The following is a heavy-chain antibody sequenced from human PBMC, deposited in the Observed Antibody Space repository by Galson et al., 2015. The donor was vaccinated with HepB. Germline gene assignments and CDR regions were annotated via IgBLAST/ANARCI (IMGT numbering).Heavy chain of an antibody. CDR3: AKDEGYYDTSDYVAYDAFDI. CDR2: ISYDGSSK. V-gene: IGHV3-30*18. Sequence: SLRLSCAASGFIFSNYAMHWVRQAPGKGLEWVAAISYDGSSKFYADSVKGRFTISRDNSKNTFYLQMNSLRDEDTAVYYCAKDEGYYDTSDYVAYDAFDIWGQGTLVTVSS. J-gene: IGHJ3*02. D-gene: IGHD3-22*01. CDR1: GFIFSNYA.